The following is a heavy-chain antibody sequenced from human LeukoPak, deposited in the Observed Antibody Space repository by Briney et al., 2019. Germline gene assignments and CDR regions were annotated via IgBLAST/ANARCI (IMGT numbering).Heavy chain of an antibody. CDR3: ARVNWSGYDFRGAFDI. Sequence: SETLSLTCTVSGNSISSYYWSWIRQPAGKGLEWIGRINTSGSSNYNPSLKSRVIMSVDTSKNQFSLKLSSVTAADTAVYYCARVNWSGYDFRGAFDIWGQGKTVTVSS. J-gene: IGHJ3*02. CDR1: GNSISSYY. CDR2: INTSGSS. D-gene: IGHD5-12*01. V-gene: IGHV4-4*07.